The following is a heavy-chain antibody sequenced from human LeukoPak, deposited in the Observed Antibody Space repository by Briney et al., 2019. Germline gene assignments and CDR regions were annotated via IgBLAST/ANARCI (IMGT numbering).Heavy chain of an antibody. D-gene: IGHD3-10*01. V-gene: IGHV4-34*01. CDR2: INHSGST. Sequence: PSETLSLTCAVYGRSFSGYYWSWIRQPPGKGLEWIGEINHSGSTNYNPSLKSRVTISVDTSKNQFSLKLSSVTAADTAVYYCYGSGSFYYYYGMDVWGKGTTVTVSS. J-gene: IGHJ6*04. CDR3: YGSGSFYYYYGMDV. CDR1: GRSFSGYY.